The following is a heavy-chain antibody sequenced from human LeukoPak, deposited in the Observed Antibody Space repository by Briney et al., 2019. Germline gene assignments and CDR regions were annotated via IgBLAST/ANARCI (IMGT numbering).Heavy chain of an antibody. D-gene: IGHD6-19*01. CDR3: ARDSAWAFDI. CDR1: GFTFRGNS. J-gene: IGHJ3*02. Sequence: GGPRRFSCAAPGFTFRGNSMNWVRKAPGKGREWISYITSSNSIIFYADSGKGRFTISRDNGKNSLYLQMNSLRDEDTAVYYCARDSAWAFDIWGQGTMVTVSS. V-gene: IGHV3-48*02. CDR2: ITSSNSII.